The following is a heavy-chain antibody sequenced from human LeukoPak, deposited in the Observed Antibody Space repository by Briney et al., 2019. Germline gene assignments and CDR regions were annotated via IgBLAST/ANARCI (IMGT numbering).Heavy chain of an antibody. CDR1: AFSLNAYN. CDR3: ARDRGFGPGGVRGVVGWFDP. CDR2: ISYTGTYI. J-gene: IGHJ5*02. V-gene: IGHV3-21*01. Sequence: PGGSLRLSCAASAFSLNAYNMNWVRQAPGKGLEWVSSISYTGTYIYYADSVKGRFTISRDNSKNTLYLQMNSLRAEDTAVYYCARDRGFGPGGVRGVVGWFDPWGQGTLVTVSS. D-gene: IGHD3-10*01.